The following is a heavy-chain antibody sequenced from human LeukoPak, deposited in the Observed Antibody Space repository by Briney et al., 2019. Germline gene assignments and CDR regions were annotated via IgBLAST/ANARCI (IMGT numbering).Heavy chain of an antibody. CDR1: GFTFRDYQ. D-gene: IGHD4-17*01. V-gene: IGHV3-11*01. CDR2: IHSNPKTI. Sequence: SGGSLRLSCEASGFTFRDYQMSWIRQAPGKGLEWISHIHSNPKTIYYADSARGRFTISRDNAKNSLYLQMNSLRVDDTAVYYCARSGYGDYDYWGQGTRVTVSS. J-gene: IGHJ4*02. CDR3: ARSGYGDYDY.